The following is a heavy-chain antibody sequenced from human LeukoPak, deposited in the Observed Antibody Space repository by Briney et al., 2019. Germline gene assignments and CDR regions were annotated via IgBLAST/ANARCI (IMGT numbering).Heavy chain of an antibody. D-gene: IGHD2-2*01. V-gene: IGHV3-7*01. CDR1: GFTFSSYW. J-gene: IGHJ6*03. CDR3: ARVGSTSPFYYYYYMDV. Sequence: PGGSLRLSCAASGFTFSSYWMSWVRQAPGKGLEWVANIKLDGTEKYYVDSVKGRFTISRDNAKNSLYLQMNSLRAEDTAVYYCARVGSTSPFYYYYYMDVWGKGTTVTVSS. CDR2: IKLDGTEK.